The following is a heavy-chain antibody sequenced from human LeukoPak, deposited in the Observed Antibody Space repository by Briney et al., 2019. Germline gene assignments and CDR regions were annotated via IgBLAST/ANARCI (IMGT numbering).Heavy chain of an antibody. J-gene: IGHJ4*02. V-gene: IGHV3-73*01. CDR1: GFTFSGSA. Sequence: PGGSLRLSCAASGFTFSGSAMHWVRQASGKGLEWVGRIRSKTNSYATSYAASVKGRFALSRDDSKNTAYLQMNSLKTEDTAVYYCTRHDLVSRNGILRSMSDYWGQGTLVTVSS. D-gene: IGHD3-16*01. CDR2: IRSKTNSYAT. CDR3: TRHDLVSRNGILRSMSDY.